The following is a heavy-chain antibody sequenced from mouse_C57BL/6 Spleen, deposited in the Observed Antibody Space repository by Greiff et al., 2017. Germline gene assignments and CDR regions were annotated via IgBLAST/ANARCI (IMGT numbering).Heavy chain of an antibody. CDR3: ARASSYDYGSSPYAMDY. Sequence: EVQLVESGGGLVKPGGSLKLSCAASGFTFSSYAMSWVRQTPEKRLEWVATISDGGSYTYYPDNVKGRFTISRDNAKNNLYLQMSHLKSEDTAMYYCARASSYDYGSSPYAMDYWGQGTSVTVSS. J-gene: IGHJ4*01. CDR1: GFTFSSYA. D-gene: IGHD1-1*01. CDR2: ISDGGSYT. V-gene: IGHV5-4*01.